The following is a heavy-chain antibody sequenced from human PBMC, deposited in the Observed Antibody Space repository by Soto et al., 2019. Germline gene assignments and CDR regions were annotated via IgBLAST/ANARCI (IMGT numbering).Heavy chain of an antibody. V-gene: IGHV3-23*01. D-gene: IGHD3-10*01. CDR3: AKQQWFGEYPYYGMEV. CDR2: ISGSGGST. J-gene: IGHJ6*02. Sequence: EVQLLESGGGLVQPGGSLRLSCAASGFTFSGYAMSWVRQAPGKGLEWVSAISGSGGSTYYADSVKARFTISRDNSKNPLYLQMNSLRAEDTAVYYCAKQQWFGEYPYYGMEVWGQGTTVTVSS. CDR1: GFTFSGYA.